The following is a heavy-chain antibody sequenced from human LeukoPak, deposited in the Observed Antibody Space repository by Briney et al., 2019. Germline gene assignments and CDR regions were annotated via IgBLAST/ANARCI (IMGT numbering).Heavy chain of an antibody. J-gene: IGHJ4*02. Sequence: GGSLRLSRAASGLTFSGYWMSWVRQAPGKGLEWVANIKQDGSEKYYVDSVKGRFTISRDNAKNSLYLQMNSLRAEDTAVYYCASLIAVAGKPDYWGQGTLVTVSS. CDR2: IKQDGSEK. D-gene: IGHD6-19*01. V-gene: IGHV3-7*01. CDR1: GLTFSGYW. CDR3: ASLIAVAGKPDY.